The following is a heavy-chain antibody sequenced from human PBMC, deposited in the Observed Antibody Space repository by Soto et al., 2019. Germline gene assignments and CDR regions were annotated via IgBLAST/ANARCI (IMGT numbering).Heavy chain of an antibody. D-gene: IGHD6-19*01. V-gene: IGHV4-59*01. Sequence: SETLSLTCTASGGSMSTYYWNWIRQAPGKRLESIGYIYASGSTNYNPSFRSRVAISIDTSKNQVSLNLTSVTAADTAVYYCASALGGWPPDSGGQGILVTVSS. CDR3: ASALGGWPPDS. J-gene: IGHJ4*02. CDR1: GGSMSTYY. CDR2: IYASGST.